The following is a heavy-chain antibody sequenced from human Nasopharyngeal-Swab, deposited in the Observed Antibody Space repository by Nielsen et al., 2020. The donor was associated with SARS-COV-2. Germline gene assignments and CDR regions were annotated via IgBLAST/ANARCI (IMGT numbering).Heavy chain of an antibody. Sequence: WVRQAPGQGLEWMGRINPNSGGTNYAQKFQGRVTMTRDTSISTAYMELSRLRSDDTAVYYCARPHRRLTSYYYYGMDVWGQGTTVTASS. J-gene: IGHJ6*02. CDR2: INPNSGGT. D-gene: IGHD1-1*01. CDR3: ARPHRRLTSYYYYGMDV. V-gene: IGHV1-2*06.